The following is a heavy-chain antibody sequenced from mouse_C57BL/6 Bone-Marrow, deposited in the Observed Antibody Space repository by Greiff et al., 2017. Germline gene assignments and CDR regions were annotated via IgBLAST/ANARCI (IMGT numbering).Heavy chain of an antibody. V-gene: IGHV1-62-2*01. CDR1: CYPFPEST. CDR3: ARHGHYYYGSSYYFDY. J-gene: IGHJ2*01. CDR2: FYPGSGSI. Sequence: QFQLQQSGAELVKPGASVKLSCKASCYPFPESTLHCVQQRSGPGLDCIEWFYPGSGSIKSHEKFNDKAPLTAAQSSSTFYMELIRLTSDDSAVYFCARHGHYYYGSSYYFDYWGQGTTLTVSS. D-gene: IGHD1-1*01.